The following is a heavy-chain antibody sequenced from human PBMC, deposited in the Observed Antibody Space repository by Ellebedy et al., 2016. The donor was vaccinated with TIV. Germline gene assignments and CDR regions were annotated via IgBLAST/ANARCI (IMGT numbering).Heavy chain of an antibody. CDR2: INPNGAST. CDR1: RYSFTNYY. D-gene: IGHD1-26*01. J-gene: IGHJ5*02. CDR3: ARDGIAGATRFDP. V-gene: IGHV1-46*01. Sequence: ASVKVSXKASRYSFTNYYIHWVRQAPGQGLEWMGIINPNGASTSYAQKFQGRVTVTSDTSTSTVYMEVTSLTSEDTAVYYCARDGIAGATRFDPWGQGTLVTVSS.